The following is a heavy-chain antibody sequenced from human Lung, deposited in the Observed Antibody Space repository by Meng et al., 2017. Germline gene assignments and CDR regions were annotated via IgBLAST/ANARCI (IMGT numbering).Heavy chain of an antibody. V-gene: IGHV4-34*01. CDR2: INHSGST. D-gene: IGHD4-11*01. Sequence: QAQLRQWGAVRLKPSETLSLTCVVSGGSFSDYYWSWIRQPPGKGLEWIGEINHSGSTNYNPSLESRATISVDTSQNNLSLKLSSVTAADSAVYYCARGPTTMAHDFDYWGQGTLVTVSS. CDR3: ARGPTTMAHDFDY. J-gene: IGHJ4*02. CDR1: GGSFSDYY.